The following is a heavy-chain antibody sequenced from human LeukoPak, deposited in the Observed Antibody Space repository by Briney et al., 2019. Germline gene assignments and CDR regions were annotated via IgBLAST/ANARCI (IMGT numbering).Heavy chain of an antibody. D-gene: IGHD1-26*01. CDR2: INHSGST. CDR3: ARSSVGALVFQH. V-gene: IGHV4-34*01. J-gene: IGHJ1*01. CDR1: GGSFSGYY. Sequence: SETLSLTCAVYGGSFSGYYWSWIRQPPGKGLEWIGEINHSGSTNYNPSLKSRVTISVDTSKSQFSLKLSSVTAADTAVYYCARSSVGALVFQHWGQGTLVTVSS.